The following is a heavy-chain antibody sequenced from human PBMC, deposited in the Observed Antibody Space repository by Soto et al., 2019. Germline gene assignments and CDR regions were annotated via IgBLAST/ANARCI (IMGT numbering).Heavy chain of an antibody. CDR3: ARGFYKGHERWYAYYTRPAY. J-gene: IGHJ4*02. V-gene: IGHV3-33*01. Sequence: QVQLVESGGGVVQPGRSLRLSCAASGFTVSTYAMQWVRQAPGKGLEWVTFIWYDGDDKYYADAVKGRFTVSRDTSKNTVYLQMSSLRAEDTAVYFCARGFYKGHERWYAYYTRPAYWGRGTLVTVSS. D-gene: IGHD3-3*01. CDR2: IWYDGDDK. CDR1: GFTVSTYA.